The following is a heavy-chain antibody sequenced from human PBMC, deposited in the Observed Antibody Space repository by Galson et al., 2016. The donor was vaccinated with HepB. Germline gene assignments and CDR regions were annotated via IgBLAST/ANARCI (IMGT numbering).Heavy chain of an antibody. Sequence: SLRLSCAASGFTFTSYWMSWVRQTPGKGLEWVANIKQDESEKYYVDSVKGRFTISRDNSKNSLFLHMNSLRAEDTAIYYCARIPFGTTYDYWGQGALVTVSS. J-gene: IGHJ4*02. V-gene: IGHV3-7*03. D-gene: IGHD1-1*01. CDR2: IKQDESEK. CDR3: ARIPFGTTYDY. CDR1: GFTFTSYW.